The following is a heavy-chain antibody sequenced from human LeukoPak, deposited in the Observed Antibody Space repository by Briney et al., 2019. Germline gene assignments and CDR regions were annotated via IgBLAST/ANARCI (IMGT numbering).Heavy chain of an antibody. V-gene: IGHV1-69*06. D-gene: IGHD5-18*01. CDR1: GGTFSSYA. Sequence: SVKVSCKASGGTFSSYAISGVRQAPGQGLEWMGGIIPIFGTANYAQKFQGRVTITADKSTSTAYMELSSLRSEDTAVYYCARSRGYSYGDFDYWGQGTLVTVSS. CDR2: IIPIFGTA. J-gene: IGHJ4*02. CDR3: ARSRGYSYGDFDY.